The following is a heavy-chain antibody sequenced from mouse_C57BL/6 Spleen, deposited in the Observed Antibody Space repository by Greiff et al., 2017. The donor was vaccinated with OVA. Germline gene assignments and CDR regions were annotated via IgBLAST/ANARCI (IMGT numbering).Heavy chain of an antibody. CDR1: GYTFTSYW. J-gene: IGHJ4*01. Sequence: VQLQQSGAELVKPGASVKLSCKASGYTFTSYWMHWVKQRPGQGLEWIGMIHPNSGSTNYNEKFKSKATLTVDKSSSTAYMQLSSLTSEDSAVYYCARGGVTTLYYYAMDYWGQGTSVTVSS. D-gene: IGHD2-1*01. CDR2: IHPNSGST. V-gene: IGHV1-64*01. CDR3: ARGGVTTLYYYAMDY.